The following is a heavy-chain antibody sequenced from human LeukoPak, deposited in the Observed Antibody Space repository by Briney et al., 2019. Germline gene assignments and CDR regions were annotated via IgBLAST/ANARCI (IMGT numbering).Heavy chain of an antibody. CDR2: INPSGGST. J-gene: IGHJ5*02. Sequence: ASLKVSCKASGYTFTSYYMHWVRQAPGQGLEWMGIINPSGGSTSYAQKFQGRVTMTRDTSTSTVYMELSSLRSEDTAVYYCARDAVLRFLDHHGWFDPWSQGTLVTVSS. V-gene: IGHV1-46*01. CDR1: GYTFTSYY. D-gene: IGHD3-3*01. CDR3: ARDAVLRFLDHHGWFDP.